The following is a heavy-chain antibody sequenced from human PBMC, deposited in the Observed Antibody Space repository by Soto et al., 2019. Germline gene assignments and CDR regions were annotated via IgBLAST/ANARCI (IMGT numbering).Heavy chain of an antibody. CDR1: GGSISSYY. Sequence: LETLSLTCTVSGGSISSYYWSWIRQPPGKGLEWIGYIYYSGSTNYNPSLKSRVTISVDTSKNQFSLKLSSVTAADTAVYYCARGSRDGYKFDYWGQGTLVTVSS. CDR2: IYYSGST. CDR3: ARGSRDGYKFDY. J-gene: IGHJ4*02. D-gene: IGHD5-12*01. V-gene: IGHV4-59*01.